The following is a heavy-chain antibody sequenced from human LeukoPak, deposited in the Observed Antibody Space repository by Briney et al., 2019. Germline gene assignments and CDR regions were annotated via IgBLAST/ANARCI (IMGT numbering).Heavy chain of an antibody. D-gene: IGHD2-8*02. J-gene: IGHJ4*02. V-gene: IGHV3-30*18. CDR2: ISYDGSNK. CDR1: GFTFSSYG. CDR3: AKGRLSVVYGVDY. Sequence: GRSLRLSCAASGFTFSSYGMHWVRQAPGKGLEWVAVISYDGSNKYYADSVKGRFTISRDNSKNTLYPQMNSLRAEDTAVYYCAKGRLSVVYGVDYWGQGTLVTVSS.